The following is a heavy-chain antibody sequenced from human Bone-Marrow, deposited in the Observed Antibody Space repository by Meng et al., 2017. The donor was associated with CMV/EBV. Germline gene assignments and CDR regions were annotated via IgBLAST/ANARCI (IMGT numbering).Heavy chain of an antibody. CDR2: INHSGST. V-gene: IGHV4-34*01. CDR3: ARGRGYGSGSYFDY. J-gene: IGHJ4*02. CDR1: GGSISSYY. Sequence: GSLRLSCTVSGGSISSYYWSWIRQPPGKGLEWIGEINHSGSTNYNPSLKSRVTISVDTSKNQFSLKLSSVTAADTAVYYCARGRGYGSGSYFDYWGQGTLVTVSS. D-gene: IGHD3-10*01.